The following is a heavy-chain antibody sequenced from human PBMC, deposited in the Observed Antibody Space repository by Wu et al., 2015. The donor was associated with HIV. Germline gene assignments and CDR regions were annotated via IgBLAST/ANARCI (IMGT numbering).Heavy chain of an antibody. V-gene: IGHV1-8*02. CDR2: MNADSGIT. D-gene: IGHD3-16*01. J-gene: IGHJ5*02. Sequence: QVQLVQSGAEVKKPGASVKVSCKASGYTFTNYDVNWVRQSTTQGLEWLGWMNADSGITGYARKFQGRVTMTRNTSISTAYMESSSLRSEDTAVYYCARGGGVDYYDNWFDPWGQGTLVTVST. CDR1: GYTFTNYD. CDR3: ARGGGVDYYDNWFDP.